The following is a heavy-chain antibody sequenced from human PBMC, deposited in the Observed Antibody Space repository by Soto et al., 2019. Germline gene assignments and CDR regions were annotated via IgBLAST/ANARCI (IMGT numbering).Heavy chain of an antibody. CDR2: IIPSFGTP. V-gene: IGHV1-69*01. J-gene: IGHJ5*02. CDR3: ARGSSSTVGPTGWFDP. CDR1: GGSFSSYA. Sequence: QVQLVQSGDEVKKPGSSVKVSCKASGGSFSSYAFSWVRQAPGQGLEWMGGIIPSFGTPNYAQRFQGRVTISADESTTTVYIDLRRLRSADTAVYYCARGSSSTVGPTGWFDPWGQGTLVTVSS. D-gene: IGHD1-26*01.